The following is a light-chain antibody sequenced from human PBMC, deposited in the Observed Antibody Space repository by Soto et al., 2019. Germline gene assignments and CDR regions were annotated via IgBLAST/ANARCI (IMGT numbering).Light chain of an antibody. Sequence: DIQMTQSPSTLSASVGDRVTITCRASQSISNWLARYQRKPGKDPKLLISDASSLESGVPSRFSGSGSGTEFTLTISSLQPEDFATYYCQEHNSHWTFGQGTNVE. V-gene: IGKV1-5*01. CDR2: DAS. CDR1: QSISNW. CDR3: QEHNSHWT. J-gene: IGKJ1*01.